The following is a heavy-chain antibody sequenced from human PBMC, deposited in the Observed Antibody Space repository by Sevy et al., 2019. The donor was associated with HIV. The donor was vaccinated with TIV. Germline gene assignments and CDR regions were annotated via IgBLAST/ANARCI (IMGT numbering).Heavy chain of an antibody. CDR1: GYTLTALS. CDR3: ATTKVYYDSSGYPFDH. D-gene: IGHD3-22*01. J-gene: IGHJ4*02. V-gene: IGHV1-24*01. Sequence: ASVKVSCKVSGYTLTALSMHWVRQAPGKGLEWMGTFDPEDGETRFAQKFQGRVTMTEDTSTDTAYMELSSLRSEDTAVYFCATTKVYYDSSGYPFDHWGQGALVTVSS. CDR2: FDPEDGET.